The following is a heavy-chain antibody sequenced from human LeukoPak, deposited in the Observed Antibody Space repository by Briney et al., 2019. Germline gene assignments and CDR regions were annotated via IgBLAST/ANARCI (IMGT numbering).Heavy chain of an antibody. CDR3: ARNVYDLRGQWLVPGFDY. V-gene: IGHV3-48*03. D-gene: IGHD6-19*01. Sequence: GGSLRLSCAASGFTFGSYEMNWVRQAPGKGLEWVSYIGTIISTTYYADSVKGRFTVSRDDAKSSLHLQMSSLRAEDTAVYYCARNVYDLRGQWLVPGFDYWGQGTLVTVSS. CDR1: GFTFGSYE. J-gene: IGHJ4*02. CDR2: IGTIISTT.